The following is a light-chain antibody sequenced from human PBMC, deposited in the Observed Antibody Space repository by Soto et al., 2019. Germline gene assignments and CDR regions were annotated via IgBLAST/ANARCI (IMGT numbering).Light chain of an antibody. CDR1: QSINRK. Sequence: EIVFTQCPATLSVSPGERSTLSCSASQSINRKLAWYPQRPGQAPRLLIYGASTRANGIPGRFSGSGSGTEFTLTISSLQSEDFAVYYCQQYNDWHPWTFGQGTKVDI. CDR3: QQYNDWHPWT. V-gene: IGKV3-15*01. CDR2: GAS. J-gene: IGKJ1*01.